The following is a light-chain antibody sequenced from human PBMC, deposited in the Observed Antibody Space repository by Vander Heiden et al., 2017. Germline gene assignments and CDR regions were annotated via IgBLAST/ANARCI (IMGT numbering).Light chain of an antibody. Sequence: QSVLTQPPSASGTPGQRVTISCSVSRSPTGSNTVNWYHQLPGTAPKLLSYSNNQRPSGVPDRFSGSKSGTSASLAISGLQSEDEADYYCAAWDDSLNGLYVFGTGTKVTVL. V-gene: IGLV1-44*01. J-gene: IGLJ1*01. CDR1: RSPTGSNT. CDR3: AAWDDSLNGLYV. CDR2: SNN.